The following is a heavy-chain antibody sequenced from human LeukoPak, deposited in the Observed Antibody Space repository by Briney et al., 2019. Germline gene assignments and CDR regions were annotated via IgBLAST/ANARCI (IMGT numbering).Heavy chain of an antibody. CDR3: AGEWRGGLGGNLGCLFASYYTYYYMDV. CDR1: GYTFTLYY. V-gene: IGHV1-46*01. CDR2: INPSDGAT. J-gene: IGHJ6*03. Sequence: VASVKVSCKASGYTFTLYYIHWVRQAPGQGLEWMGMINPSDGATTYLQRFQGRVTMTRDMSTTPVYMDLRSLRSEDTSVYFCAGEWRGGLGGNLGCLFASYYTYYYMDVWGRGTTVTVSS. D-gene: IGHD3-3*01.